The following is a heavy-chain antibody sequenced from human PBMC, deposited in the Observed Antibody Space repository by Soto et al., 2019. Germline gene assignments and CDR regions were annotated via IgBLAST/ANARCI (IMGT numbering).Heavy chain of an antibody. D-gene: IGHD4-4*01. Sequence: QVQLQESGPGLVKPSQTLSLTCTVSAGSISSGTYYWNWIRQHPGKGLEWIGYMYYSGTTYYNPSLQSRLTISGDTSKNQFSLKLSSVTVADTAVSYCARGNDFRTGWFDPWGQGIMVTVSS. CDR3: ARGNDFRTGWFDP. V-gene: IGHV4-31*03. CDR2: MYYSGTT. CDR1: AGSISSGTYY. J-gene: IGHJ5*02.